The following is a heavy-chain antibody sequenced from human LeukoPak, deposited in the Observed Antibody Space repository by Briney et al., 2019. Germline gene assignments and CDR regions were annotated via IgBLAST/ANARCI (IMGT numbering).Heavy chain of an antibody. CDR3: ARDLFGLRGANDY. Sequence: TGGSLSLPCAPPGLTSSSYDMNWVRQASGKGLAWISFISSGGNDIYYADSVKGRFTISRDNTKNSLYLQVNSLRDEDTAVYYCARDLFGLRGANDYWGQGTLVTVSS. V-gene: IGHV3-48*03. J-gene: IGHJ4*02. D-gene: IGHD3-10*01. CDR1: GLTSSSYD. CDR2: ISSGGNDI.